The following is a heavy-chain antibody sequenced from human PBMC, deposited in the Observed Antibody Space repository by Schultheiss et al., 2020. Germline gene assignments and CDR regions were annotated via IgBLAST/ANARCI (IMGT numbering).Heavy chain of an antibody. J-gene: IGHJ4*02. CDR2: INHSGST. V-gene: IGHV4-39*07. CDR3: AQGDSTGYFFDY. Sequence: SETLSLTCTVSGGSVSSGSYYWSWIRQPPGKGLEWIGEINHSGSTNYNPSLKSRVTISVDTSKNQFSLKLTSVTAADTAIYYCAQGDSTGYFFDYWGQGTLVTV. CDR1: GGSVSSGSYY. D-gene: IGHD3-9*01.